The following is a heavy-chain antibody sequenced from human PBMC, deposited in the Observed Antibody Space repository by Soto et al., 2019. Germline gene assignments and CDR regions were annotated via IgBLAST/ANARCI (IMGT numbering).Heavy chain of an antibody. CDR1: GGSISSYY. Sequence: PSETLSLTCTVSGGSISSYYWSWIRQPPGKGLEWIGYIYYSGSTNYNPSLKSRVTISVDTSKNQFSLKLSSVTAADTAVYYCATQSSTTIVGVVTGNSYYYYGMDVWGQGTTVTVSS. D-gene: IGHD3-3*01. CDR2: IYYSGST. V-gene: IGHV4-59*01. J-gene: IGHJ6*02. CDR3: ATQSSTTIVGVVTGNSYYYYGMDV.